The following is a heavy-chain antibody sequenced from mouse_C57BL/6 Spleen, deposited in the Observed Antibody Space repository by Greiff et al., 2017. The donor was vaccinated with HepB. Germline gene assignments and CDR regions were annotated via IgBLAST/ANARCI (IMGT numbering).Heavy chain of an antibody. CDR3: YSNYGD. Sequence: VQLQQSGPELVKPGASVKISCKASGYAFSSSWMNWVKQRPGKGLEWIGRIYPGDGDTNYNGKFKGKATLTADKSSSTAYMQLSSLTSEVSAVYFCYSNYGDWGQGTTLTVSS. CDR2: IYPGDGDT. D-gene: IGHD2-5*01. V-gene: IGHV1-82*01. J-gene: IGHJ2*01. CDR1: GYAFSSSW.